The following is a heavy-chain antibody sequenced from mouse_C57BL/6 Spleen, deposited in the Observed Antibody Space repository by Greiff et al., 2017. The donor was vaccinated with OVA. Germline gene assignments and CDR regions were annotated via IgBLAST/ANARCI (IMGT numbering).Heavy chain of an antibody. J-gene: IGHJ2*01. CDR2: IYPGDGDT. Sequence: QVQLKQSGPELVKPGASVKISCKASGYAFSSSWMNWVKQRPGKGLEWIGRIYPGDGDTNYNGKFKGKATLTADKSSSTAYMQLSSLTSEDSAVYFCARENDYDVLYYFDYWGQGTTLTVSS. CDR3: ARENDYDVLYYFDY. CDR1: GYAFSSSW. D-gene: IGHD2-4*01. V-gene: IGHV1-82*01.